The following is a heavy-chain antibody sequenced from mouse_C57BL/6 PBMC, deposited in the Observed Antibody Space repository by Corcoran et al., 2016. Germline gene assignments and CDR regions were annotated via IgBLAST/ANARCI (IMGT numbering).Heavy chain of an antibody. Sequence: QIQLVQSGPALKKPGETVKMSCTASGYNFTTYGMSWVKQAPGKGLQWMGWINTYSGVPTYADDFKGRFAFSLETSASTAYLQINNLKNEDTATYFWARTPLPSMDYWRQGTSVTVSS. J-gene: IGHJ4*01. CDR2: INTYSGVP. V-gene: IGHV9-3*01. CDR1: GYNFTTYG. CDR3: ARTPLPSMDY.